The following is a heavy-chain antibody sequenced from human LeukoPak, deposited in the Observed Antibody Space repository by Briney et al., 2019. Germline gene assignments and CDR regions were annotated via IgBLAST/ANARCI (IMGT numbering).Heavy chain of an antibody. CDR2: ISWNSGSI. Sequence: GGSLRLSCAASGFTFDDYAMHWVRQAPGKGLEWVSGISWNSGSIGYADSVKGRFTISRDNAKNSLYLQMNSLRAEDTALYYCAKDDRWLQFCCWGQGTLVTVSA. V-gene: IGHV3-9*01. CDR3: AKDDRWLQFCC. D-gene: IGHD5-24*01. J-gene: IGHJ4*02. CDR1: GFTFDDYA.